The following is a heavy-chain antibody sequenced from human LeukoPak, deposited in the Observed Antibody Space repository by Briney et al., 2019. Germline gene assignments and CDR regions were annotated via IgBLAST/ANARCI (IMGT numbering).Heavy chain of an antibody. CDR1: GGSISSDY. CDR3: ARGEDGDYYFQH. V-gene: IGHV4-59*12. J-gene: IGHJ1*01. Sequence: SETLSLTCTVSGGSISSDYWSWIRQPPGKGLEWTGYIYYSGNTNYNPSLKSRVTISVDTSKNQFSLKLSSVTAADTAVYYCARGEDGDYYFQHWGQGTLVTVSS. CDR2: IYYSGNT. D-gene: IGHD4-17*01.